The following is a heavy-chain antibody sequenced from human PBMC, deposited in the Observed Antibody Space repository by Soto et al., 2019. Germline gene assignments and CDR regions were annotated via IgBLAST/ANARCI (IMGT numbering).Heavy chain of an antibody. CDR1: GFTFDEYG. CDR2: ISWNSGTI. Sequence: EVQLVESGGGLVQPGRSLRLSCGASGFTFDEYGMHWVRQAPGKGLEWVSGISWNSGTIGYADSVKGRFTISRDNAKNSLYLPMSSLRAEDTDLYYCAKSTGGTANGMDVWGQGTTVTVSS. V-gene: IGHV3-9*01. D-gene: IGHD2-8*02. J-gene: IGHJ6*02. CDR3: AKSTGGTANGMDV.